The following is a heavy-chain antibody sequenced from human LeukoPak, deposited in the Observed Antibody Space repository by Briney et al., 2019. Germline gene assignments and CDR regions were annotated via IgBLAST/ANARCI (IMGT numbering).Heavy chain of an antibody. CDR3: AGSGYSSP. Sequence: GGSLRLSCAASGFTFRSYSMKWVRRAPGEGGEWVSSISSSNSYIYYADSVKGRFTISRDNAKNSLYLQMNSLRAEDTAVYFCAGSGYSSPWGQGTLVTVSS. CDR1: GFTFRSYS. V-gene: IGHV3-21*01. J-gene: IGHJ5*02. D-gene: IGHD6-13*01. CDR2: ISSSNSYI.